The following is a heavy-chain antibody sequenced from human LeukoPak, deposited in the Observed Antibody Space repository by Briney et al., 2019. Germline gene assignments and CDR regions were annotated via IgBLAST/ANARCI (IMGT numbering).Heavy chain of an antibody. J-gene: IGHJ3*02. CDR2: IYYSGST. Sequence: MSSETLSLTCTVSGGSISSYYWSWIRQPPGKGLEWIGYIYYSGSTNYNPSLKSRVTISVDTSKNQFSLKLSPVTAADTAVYYCAREPRNYYDSSGYASDAFDIWGQGTMVTVSS. V-gene: IGHV4-59*12. CDR1: GGSISSYY. D-gene: IGHD3-22*01. CDR3: AREPRNYYDSSGYASDAFDI.